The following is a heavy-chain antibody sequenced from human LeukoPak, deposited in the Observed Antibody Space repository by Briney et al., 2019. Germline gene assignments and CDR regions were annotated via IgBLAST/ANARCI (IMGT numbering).Heavy chain of an antibody. D-gene: IGHD6-19*01. Sequence: SETLSLTCTVSGGSISSYYWSWIRQPPGKGLEWIGYIYYSGSTNYNPSLKSRVTISVDTSKNQFSLKLSFVTAADTAVYYCARGGPLAVDAFDIWGQGTMVTVSS. CDR3: ARGGPLAVDAFDI. V-gene: IGHV4-59*01. CDR2: IYYSGST. J-gene: IGHJ3*02. CDR1: GGSISSYY.